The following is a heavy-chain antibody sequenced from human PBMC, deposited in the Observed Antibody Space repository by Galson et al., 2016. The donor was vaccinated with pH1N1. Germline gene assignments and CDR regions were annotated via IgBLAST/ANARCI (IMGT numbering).Heavy chain of an antibody. Sequence: SLRLSCAASGFIFSSYAMTWVRQAPGKGLEWVSALRAASTAVYYGNSVKGRLTISRDNSKNTRYLQMTSLRAEDTAVYYCAKGGRVGVQGYYYALDVWGQGTAVTVSS. D-gene: IGHD2-2*01. V-gene: IGHV3-23*01. J-gene: IGHJ6*02. CDR1: GFIFSSYA. CDR2: LRAASTAV. CDR3: AKGGRVGVQGYYYALDV.